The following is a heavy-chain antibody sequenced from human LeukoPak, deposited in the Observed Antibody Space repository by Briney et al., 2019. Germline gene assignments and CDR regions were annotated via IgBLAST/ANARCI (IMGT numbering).Heavy chain of an antibody. CDR1: GFTFSSYA. CDR2: MSYDGSNK. D-gene: IGHD3-10*01. V-gene: IGHV3-30-3*01. Sequence: GGSLRLSCAASGFTFSSYAMHWVRQAPGKGLEWVAVMSYDGSNKYYADSVKGRFTISRDNSKNTLSLQMNSLTVDDTALYYCARDGDQTYYSAFEGYMDVWGKGTTVTVSS. J-gene: IGHJ6*03. CDR3: ARDGDQTYYSAFEGYMDV.